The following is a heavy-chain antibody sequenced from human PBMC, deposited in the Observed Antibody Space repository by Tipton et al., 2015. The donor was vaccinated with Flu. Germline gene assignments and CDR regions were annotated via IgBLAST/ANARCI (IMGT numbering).Heavy chain of an antibody. J-gene: IGHJ6*03. CDR3: AREWSEFYMDV. CDR1: GFTLSSHG. CDR2: IWYDGSKK. D-gene: IGHD3-3*01. Sequence: SLRLSCAVSGFTLSSHGMHWVRQAPGKGLEWVAIIWYDGSKKYYADSVKGRFTISRDTSRNTLYLQMNSVRDEDTAVYYCAREWSEFYMDVWGKGTTVTVSS. V-gene: IGHV3-33*01.